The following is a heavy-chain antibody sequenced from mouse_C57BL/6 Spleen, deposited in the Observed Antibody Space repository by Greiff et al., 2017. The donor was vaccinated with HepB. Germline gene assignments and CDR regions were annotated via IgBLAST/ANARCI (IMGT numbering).Heavy chain of an antibody. J-gene: IGHJ2*01. CDR1: GFTFTDYY. Sequence: EVNLVESGGGLVQPGGSLSLSCAASGFTFTDYYMSWVRQPPGKALEWLGFIRNKANGYTTEYSASVKGRFTISRDNSQSILYLQMNALRAEDSATYYCARSTGFFDYWGQGTTLTVSS. V-gene: IGHV7-3*01. CDR3: ARSTGFFDY. CDR2: IRNKANGYTT. D-gene: IGHD4-1*01.